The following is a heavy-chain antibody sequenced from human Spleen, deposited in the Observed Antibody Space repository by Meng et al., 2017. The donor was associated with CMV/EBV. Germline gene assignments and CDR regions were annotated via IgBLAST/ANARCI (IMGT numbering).Heavy chain of an antibody. V-gene: IGHV1-69*10. Sequence: SVKVSCKASGGTFSRDAVSWVRQAPGQGLEWMGGIIPILGISNYAQKFQGRVTLTADKSTSTAYMELNSLRAEDTAVYYCAGSGSYYALDPWGQGTLVTVSS. D-gene: IGHD3-10*01. CDR1: GGTFSRDA. J-gene: IGHJ5*02. CDR2: IIPILGIS. CDR3: AGSGSYYALDP.